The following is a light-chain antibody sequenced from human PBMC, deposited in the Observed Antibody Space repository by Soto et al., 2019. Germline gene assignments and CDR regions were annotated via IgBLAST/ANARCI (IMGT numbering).Light chain of an antibody. Sequence: QSVLTQPASVSGSPGQSITISCTGTSSDIGGYTYVSWYQQRPGKAPQLVIYEVSDRPSGVSHRFYGSKSGNTASLTISGLQADYEGEYYCSSWPGNFFLFGTGIKVTVL. CDR3: SSWPGNFFL. V-gene: IGLV2-14*01. CDR2: EVS. J-gene: IGLJ1*01. CDR1: SSDIGGYTY.